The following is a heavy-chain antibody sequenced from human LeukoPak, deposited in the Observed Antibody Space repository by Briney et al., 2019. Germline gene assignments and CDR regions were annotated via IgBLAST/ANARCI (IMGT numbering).Heavy chain of an antibody. CDR1: GGSISSSSYY. CDR3: ARSKGRNYYYYYMDV. V-gene: IGHV4-61*02. J-gene: IGHJ6*03. D-gene: IGHD5/OR15-5a*01. CDR2: IYTSGST. Sequence: TLSLTCTVSGGSISSSSYYWGWIRQPAGKGLEWIGRIYTSGSTNYNPSLKSRVTMSVDTSKNQFSLKLSSVTAADTAVYYCARSKGRNYYYYYMDVWGKGTTVTVSS.